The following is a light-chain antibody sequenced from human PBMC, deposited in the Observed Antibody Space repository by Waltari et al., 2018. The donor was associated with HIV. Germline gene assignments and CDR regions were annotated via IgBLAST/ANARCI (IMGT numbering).Light chain of an antibody. V-gene: IGLV1-44*01. Sequence: QSVLTQPPSASGTPGQRVTISCSGSSSNIVSYPVNWYQQLPGTAPKLLIYRNNQRPSGVPDRFSGSKSGTSASLAISGLQSEDEADYSCAAWDDSLNGYVFGTGTKVTVL. CDR3: AAWDDSLNGYV. J-gene: IGLJ1*01. CDR2: RNN. CDR1: SSNIVSYP.